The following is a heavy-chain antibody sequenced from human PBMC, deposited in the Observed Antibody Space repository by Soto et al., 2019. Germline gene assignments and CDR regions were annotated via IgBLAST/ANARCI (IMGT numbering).Heavy chain of an antibody. CDR3: ARDRGAARPNGMDV. Sequence: GGSLRLSCAASGFTFSSYAMHWVRQAPGKGLEWVAVISYDGSNKYYADSVKGRFTISRDNSKNTLYLQMNSLRAEDTAVYYCARDRGAARPNGMDVWGQGTTVTVSS. CDR1: GFTFSSYA. D-gene: IGHD6-6*01. CDR2: ISYDGSNK. V-gene: IGHV3-30-3*01. J-gene: IGHJ6*02.